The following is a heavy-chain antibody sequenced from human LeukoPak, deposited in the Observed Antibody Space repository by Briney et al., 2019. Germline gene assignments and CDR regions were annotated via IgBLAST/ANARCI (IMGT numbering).Heavy chain of an antibody. CDR2: IIPIFGTA. V-gene: IGHV1-69*05. D-gene: IGHD3-3*02. J-gene: IGHJ6*03. CDR1: GGTFSSYA. CDR3: ARGILVPPTVSFFPYYYYYYMDV. Sequence: SVKVSCKASGGTFSSYAISWVRQAPGQGLEWMGGIIPIFGTANYAQKFQGRVTMTRDISTNTVYMELSSLTSEDTAVYYCARGILVPPTVSFFPYYYYYYMDVWGEGTAVTVSS.